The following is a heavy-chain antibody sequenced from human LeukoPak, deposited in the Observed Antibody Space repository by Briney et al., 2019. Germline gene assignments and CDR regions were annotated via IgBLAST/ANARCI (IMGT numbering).Heavy chain of an antibody. CDR2: ISNGRSDK. CDR1: GFTFSSYS. V-gene: IGHV3-21*01. Sequence: GGSLRLSCAASGFTFSSYSMNWVRQAPGKGLEWVSFISNGRSDKYYADSVKGRFTISRDNAKSSMYLQMNSLRAEDTAVYYCAIDPYCSSISCYLEYSGQGDLVTVSS. D-gene: IGHD2-2*01. CDR3: AIDPYCSSISCYLEY. J-gene: IGHJ4*02.